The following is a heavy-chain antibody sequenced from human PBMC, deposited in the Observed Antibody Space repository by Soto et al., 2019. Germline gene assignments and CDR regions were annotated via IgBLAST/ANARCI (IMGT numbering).Heavy chain of an antibody. CDR2: IIPVFGTT. Sequence: SVKVSCKASGGTFRNYGIGWVRQAPGQGLEWMGGIIPVFGTTNYAQKFQGRVTITADESTSTAYIEVSSLRSEDTAMFYCGRYCSGGSCHTLDYYGMDVWGQGTTVTVSS. CDR3: GRYCSGGSCHTLDYYGMDV. V-gene: IGHV1-69*13. D-gene: IGHD2-15*01. CDR1: GGTFRNYG. J-gene: IGHJ6*02.